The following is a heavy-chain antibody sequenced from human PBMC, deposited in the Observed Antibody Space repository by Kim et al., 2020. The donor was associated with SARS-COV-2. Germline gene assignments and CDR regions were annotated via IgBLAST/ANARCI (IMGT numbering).Heavy chain of an antibody. V-gene: IGHV4-59*01. D-gene: IGHD4-17*01. J-gene: IGHJ4*03. CDR3: ARGKRLTTVTDFDY. CDR2: IYYSGST. Sequence: SETLSLTCTVSGVSISSYYWSWIRQPPGKGLEWIGYIYYSGSTNYSPSLKSRVTISVDTSKNQFSLKLRSVTAADTAVYYCARGKRLTTVTDFDYWGQGT. CDR1: GVSISSYY.